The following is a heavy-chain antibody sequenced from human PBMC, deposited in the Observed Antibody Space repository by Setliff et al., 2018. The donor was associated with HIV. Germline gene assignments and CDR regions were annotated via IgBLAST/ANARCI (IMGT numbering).Heavy chain of an antibody. D-gene: IGHD6-19*01. V-gene: IGHV1-18*01. CDR1: GYNFSSNG. Sequence: ASVTVSCRASGYNFSSNGISWVRQAPGQGLEWMGWISSYNGNTKYAQKVQDRVTMTKDTSTSTAYMELRSLRSDDTAVYYCARVSRSGWFFDWWGQGSLVTVSS. CDR3: ARVSRSGWFFDW. J-gene: IGHJ4*02. CDR2: ISSYNGNT.